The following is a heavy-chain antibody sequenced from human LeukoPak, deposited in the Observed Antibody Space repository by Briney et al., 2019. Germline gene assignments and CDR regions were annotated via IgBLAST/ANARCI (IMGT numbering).Heavy chain of an antibody. CDR3: ARAPTFSGWFDY. D-gene: IGHD6-19*01. Sequence: AGSLRLSCAASGFTFSSYWMNWVRQAPGKGLEWVSSISSSSSYIYYADSVKGRFTISRDNAKNSLYLQMNSLRVEDTAVYYCARAPTFSGWFDYWGQGTLVTVSS. J-gene: IGHJ4*02. V-gene: IGHV3-21*01. CDR1: GFTFSSYW. CDR2: ISSSSSYI.